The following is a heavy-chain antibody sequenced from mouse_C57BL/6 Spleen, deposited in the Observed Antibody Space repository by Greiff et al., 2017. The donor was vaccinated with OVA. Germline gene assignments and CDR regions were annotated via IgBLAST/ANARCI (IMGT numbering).Heavy chain of an antibody. V-gene: IGHV1-53*01. CDR2: INPSNGGT. Sequence: VQLQQPGTELVKPGASVKLSCKASGYTFTSYWMHWVKQRPGQGLEWIGNINPSNGGTNYNEKFKSKATLTADKSSSTAYMQLSSLTSEDSAVYYCARSGLGASAWFAYWGQGTLVTVSA. J-gene: IGHJ3*01. D-gene: IGHD3-3*01. CDR3: ARSGLGASAWFAY. CDR1: GYTFTSYW.